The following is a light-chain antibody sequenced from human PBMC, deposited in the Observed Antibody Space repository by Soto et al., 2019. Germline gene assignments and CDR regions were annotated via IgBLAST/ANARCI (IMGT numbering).Light chain of an antibody. CDR3: QQYNNWPPWT. CDR2: GAS. Sequence: EIVMTQSPATLSVSPGERATLSCRASQSVSSDLAWYQQKPGQAPRLLMYGASTRATGVPARFSGSGSGTEFTLTISSLQSEDLAVYYCQQYNNWPPWTFGQGTKLEIK. CDR1: QSVSSD. V-gene: IGKV3-15*01. J-gene: IGKJ1*01.